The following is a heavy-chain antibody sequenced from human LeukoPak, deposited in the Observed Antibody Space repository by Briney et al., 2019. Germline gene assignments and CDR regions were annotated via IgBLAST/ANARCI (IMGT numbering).Heavy chain of an antibody. Sequence: ASVKVSCKVSGYTLTELSMHWVRQAPGKGLEWMGWISAYNGKTNYAQKFQGRVTMTTDTSTSTAYMELRSLRSDDTAVYYCARGSHPLYDFWSGYSLNWFDPWGQGTLVTVSS. CDR3: ARGSHPLYDFWSGYSLNWFDP. CDR1: GYTLTELS. CDR2: ISAYNGKT. D-gene: IGHD3-3*01. J-gene: IGHJ5*02. V-gene: IGHV1-18*01.